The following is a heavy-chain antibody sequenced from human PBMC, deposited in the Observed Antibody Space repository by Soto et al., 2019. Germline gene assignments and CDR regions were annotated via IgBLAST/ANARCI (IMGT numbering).Heavy chain of an antibody. CDR3: ARVDHCSGGSCHLFDY. CDR2: INPNSGGT. CDR1: GYTFTGYY. D-gene: IGHD2-15*01. V-gene: IGHV1-2*04. J-gene: IGHJ4*02. Sequence: ASVKVSCKASGYTFTGYYMHWVRQAPGQGLEWMGWINPNSGGTNYAQKFQGWVTMTRDTSISTAYMELSRLRSDDTAVYYCARVDHCSGGSCHLFDYLRQGTLVTVSS.